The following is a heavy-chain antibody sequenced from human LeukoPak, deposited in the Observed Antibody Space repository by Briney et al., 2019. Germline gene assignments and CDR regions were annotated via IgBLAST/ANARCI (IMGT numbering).Heavy chain of an antibody. V-gene: IGHV3-23*01. D-gene: IGHD3-3*01. CDR3: AKDRSDYDFWSGPNWFDP. CDR2: ISGSGGST. Sequence: HPGGSLRLSCAASGFTFSSYAMSWVRQAPGKGLEWVSAISGSGGSTYYADSVKGRFTISRGNSKNTLYLQMNSLRAEDTAVYYCAKDRSDYDFWSGPNWFDPWGQGTLVTVSS. J-gene: IGHJ5*02. CDR1: GFTFSSYA.